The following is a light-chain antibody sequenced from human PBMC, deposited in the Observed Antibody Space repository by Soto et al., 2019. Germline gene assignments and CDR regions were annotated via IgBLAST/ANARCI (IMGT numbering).Light chain of an antibody. CDR3: QQINSSPLT. V-gene: IGKV1-9*01. CDR2: VAS. CDR1: QGINNH. Sequence: IQLTQSPSSLSASVGDRITITCRASQGINNHLAWYQQKPGKAAKLLIYVASTLQSGVPSRFSGSGSGTDFTLTINSLQPEDFATYYCQQINSSPLTFGGGTKVDIK. J-gene: IGKJ4*01.